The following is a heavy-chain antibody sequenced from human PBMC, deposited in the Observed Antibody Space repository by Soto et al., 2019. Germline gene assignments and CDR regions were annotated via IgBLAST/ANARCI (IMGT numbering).Heavy chain of an antibody. CDR1: GGSISSYY. D-gene: IGHD3-10*01. J-gene: IGHJ4*02. Sequence: LSLTCTVSGGSISSYYWSWIRQPPGKGLEWIGYIYYSGSTNYNPSLKSRVTISVDTSKNQFSLKLSSVTAADTAVYYCARDRNYYGSGPNFYFDYWGQGTLVTVSS. V-gene: IGHV4-59*01. CDR3: ARDRNYYGSGPNFYFDY. CDR2: IYYSGST.